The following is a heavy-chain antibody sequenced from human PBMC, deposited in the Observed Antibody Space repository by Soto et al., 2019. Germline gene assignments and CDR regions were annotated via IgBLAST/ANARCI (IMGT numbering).Heavy chain of an antibody. CDR2: IYWDDGK. Sequence: QITLKESGPPLVKPTQTLTLTCTFSGFSLSTSGVGVGWIRQPPGKALEWLALIYWDDGKRYRPSLKSRLTITKDTAKSHRVLPMTNMDPVDTAPYYCAQCDRISTSCCGNWVDPWGQGTLVTACS. V-gene: IGHV2-5*02. D-gene: IGHD2-2*01. J-gene: IGHJ5*02. CDR3: AQCDRISTSCCGNWVDP. CDR1: GFSLSTSGVG.